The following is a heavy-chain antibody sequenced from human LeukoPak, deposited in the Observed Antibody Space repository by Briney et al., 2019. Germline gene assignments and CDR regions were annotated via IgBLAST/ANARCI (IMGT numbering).Heavy chain of an antibody. Sequence: SETLSLTCTVSGGSISSSSYYWGWIRQPPGKGLEWTGSIYYSGSTYYNPSLKSRVTISVDTSKNQFSLKLSSVTAADTAVYYCARGRNDILTGYYSGWGQGTLVTVSS. CDR2: IYYSGST. V-gene: IGHV4-39*01. J-gene: IGHJ4*02. D-gene: IGHD3-9*01. CDR3: ARGRNDILTGYYSG. CDR1: GGSISSSSYY.